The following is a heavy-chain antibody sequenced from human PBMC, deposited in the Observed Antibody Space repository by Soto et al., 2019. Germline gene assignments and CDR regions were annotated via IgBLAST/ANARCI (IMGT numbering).Heavy chain of an antibody. D-gene: IGHD6-13*01. CDR3: LQQQLDY. CDR2: ISGSGGST. CDR1: GFTFSSYA. V-gene: IGHV3-23*01. Sequence: GESLKISCAASGFTFSSYAMSWVRQAPGKGLEWVSAISGSGGSTYYADSVKGRFTISRDNSKNTLYLQMNSLRAEDTAVYYCLQQQLDYWGQGTLVTVSS. J-gene: IGHJ4*02.